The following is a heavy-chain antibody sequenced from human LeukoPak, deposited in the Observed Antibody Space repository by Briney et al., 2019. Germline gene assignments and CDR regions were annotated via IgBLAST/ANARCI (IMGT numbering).Heavy chain of an antibody. V-gene: IGHV1-2*04. CDR3: ARVGYYYGAGSHFKALDS. CDR2: INPDSGDT. CDR1: GYTFIDYY. D-gene: IGHD3-10*01. Sequence: GASVKVSCKASGYTFIDYYIHWVRQAPGQGLEWMGWINPDSGDTNYEQKFQDWVTMTRDTSVNTVYMELSSLKSDDTAVYYCARVGYYYGAGSHFKALDSWGQGTLVIVSS. J-gene: IGHJ4*02.